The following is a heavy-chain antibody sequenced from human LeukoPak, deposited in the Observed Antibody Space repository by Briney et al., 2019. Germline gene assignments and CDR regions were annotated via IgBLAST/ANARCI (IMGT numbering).Heavy chain of an antibody. V-gene: IGHV4-39*01. CDR3: ARLYGDYVLSAFDI. D-gene: IGHD4-17*01. J-gene: IGHJ3*02. Sequence: PSETLSLTCTVSGGSISSSSYYWGWIRQPPGKGLEWIGSIYYSGSTYYNPSLKSRVTISVDTSKNQFSLKLSSVTAADTAVYYCARLYGDYVLSAFDIWSQGTMVTVSS. CDR2: IYYSGST. CDR1: GGSISSSSYY.